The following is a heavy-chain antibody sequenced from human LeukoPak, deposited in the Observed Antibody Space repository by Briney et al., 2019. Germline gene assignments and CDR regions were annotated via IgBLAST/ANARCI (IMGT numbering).Heavy chain of an antibody. Sequence: GASVKVSCKASGGTFSSYAISWVRQAPGQGLEWMGGIIPIFGTANYAQKLQGRVTITTDESTSTAYMELSSLRSEDTAVYYCATDGDSGSYSRAFDIWGQGTMVTVSS. J-gene: IGHJ3*02. CDR3: ATDGDSGSYSRAFDI. CDR2: IIPIFGTA. V-gene: IGHV1-69*05. CDR1: GGTFSSYA. D-gene: IGHD1-26*01.